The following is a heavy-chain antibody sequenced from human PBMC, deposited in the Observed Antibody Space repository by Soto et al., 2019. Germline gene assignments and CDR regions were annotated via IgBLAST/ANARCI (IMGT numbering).Heavy chain of an antibody. D-gene: IGHD2-2*01. V-gene: IGHV3-33*01. Sequence: GGSLRLSCAASGFTFSSYGMHWVRQAPGKGLEWVAVIWYDGSNKYYADPVKGRFTISRDNSKNTLYLQMNSLRAEDTAVYYCASTKDSDAFDIWDQGTMVTVSS. CDR2: IWYDGSNK. CDR3: ASTKDSDAFDI. CDR1: GFTFSSYG. J-gene: IGHJ3*02.